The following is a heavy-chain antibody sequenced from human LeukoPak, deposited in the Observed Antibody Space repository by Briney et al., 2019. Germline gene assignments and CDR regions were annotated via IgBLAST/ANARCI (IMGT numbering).Heavy chain of an antibody. Sequence: PGGSLRLSCAASGFTFDDYAMHWVRQAPGKGLEWVSGISWNSGSIGYADSVKGRFTISRDNAKNSLYLQMNSLRAEDTALYYCAKLGITGTHYASDIWGQGTMVTVSS. CDR3: AKLGITGTHYASDI. D-gene: IGHD1-20*01. J-gene: IGHJ3*02. CDR1: GFTFDDYA. CDR2: ISWNSGSI. V-gene: IGHV3-9*01.